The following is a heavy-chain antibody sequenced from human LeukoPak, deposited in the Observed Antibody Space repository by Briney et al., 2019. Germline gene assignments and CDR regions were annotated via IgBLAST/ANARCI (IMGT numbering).Heavy chain of an antibody. V-gene: IGHV3-23*01. CDR2: ISGSGGSI. D-gene: IGHD3-22*01. CDR3: AKGTGASGHYSSYFDS. Sequence: PGGSLRLSCAASGFTFTTYAMSWVRQAPGKGLEWVSTISGSGGSIYYADSVKGRFSISRDNSKNTLSMQMNSLRAEDTAVYYCAKGTGASGHYSSYFDSWGQGTLVTVSS. CDR1: GFTFTTYA. J-gene: IGHJ4*02.